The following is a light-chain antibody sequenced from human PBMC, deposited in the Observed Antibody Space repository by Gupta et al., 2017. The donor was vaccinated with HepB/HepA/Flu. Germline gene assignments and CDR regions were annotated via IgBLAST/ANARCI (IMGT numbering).Light chain of an antibody. Sequence: DIVMTHSPESLAVSLGERATINCKSSQNGLYSYNNKNYLAWYQQKPGQPPRLLIYWASTRESGVPDRFSGSGSGTDFTLSIISRQAEDVAVYYCHQEYSTPCTFGQGTKVEIK. CDR2: WAS. CDR1: QNGLYSYNNKNY. V-gene: IGKV4-1*01. CDR3: HQEYSTPCT. J-gene: IGKJ2*02.